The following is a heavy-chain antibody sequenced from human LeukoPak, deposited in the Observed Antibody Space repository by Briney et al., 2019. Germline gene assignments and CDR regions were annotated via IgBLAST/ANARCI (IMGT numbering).Heavy chain of an antibody. CDR2: IYHSGST. J-gene: IGHJ4*02. Sequence: WIRQPPGKGLEWIGSIYHSGSTYYNPSLKSRVTISVDTSKNQFSLKLSSVTAADTAVYYCARDRCTNGVCYTGGFDYWGQGTLVTVSS. CDR3: ARDRCTNGVCYTGGFDY. V-gene: IGHV4-38-2*02. D-gene: IGHD2-8*01.